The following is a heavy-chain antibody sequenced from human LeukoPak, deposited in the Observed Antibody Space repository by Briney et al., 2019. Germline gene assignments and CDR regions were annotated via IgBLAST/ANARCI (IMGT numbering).Heavy chain of an antibody. Sequence: PSDTLSLTCTVSGGSISSSSAYWGWIRQPPGKGLEWIGSIYYSKTTYYNPSLKSRVTISADTSKNQCSLTLGSVSATDTAVYYCVSPRGFSYGYFDYWGQGTLVTVSS. CDR3: VSPRGFSYGYFDY. D-gene: IGHD5-18*01. J-gene: IGHJ4*02. CDR2: IYYSKTT. CDR1: GGSISSSSAY. V-gene: IGHV4-39*01.